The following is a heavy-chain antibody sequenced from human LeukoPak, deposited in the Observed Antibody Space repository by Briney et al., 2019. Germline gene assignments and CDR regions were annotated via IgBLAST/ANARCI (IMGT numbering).Heavy chain of an antibody. V-gene: IGHV4-59*08. D-gene: IGHD1-14*01. CDR1: GGSISSYY. CDR3: ARGALGIKDAFDI. CDR2: IYYSGST. J-gene: IGHJ3*02. Sequence: SETLSLTCTVSGGSISSYYWSWIRQPPGKGLEWIGYIYYSGSTNYNPSLKSRVTISVDTSKNQFSLKLSSVTAADTAVYYCARGALGIKDAFDIWGQGTMVTVSS.